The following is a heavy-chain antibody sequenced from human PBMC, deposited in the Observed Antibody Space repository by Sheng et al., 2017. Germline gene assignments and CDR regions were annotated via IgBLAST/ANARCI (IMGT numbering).Heavy chain of an antibody. V-gene: IGHV3-23*04. D-gene: IGHD3-22*01. Sequence: EVQLVESGGGLVQPRGSLRLSCSASGFTFSNYAMSWVRQAPGKGLEWVSSISGSGSDTYHADSVKGRFTISRDNSKNTLYLQMNSLRAEDTAVYYCAKDGFHTYYYDSSGYNDAFDMWGQGTMVTASS. J-gene: IGHJ3*02. CDR3: AKDGFHTYYYDSSGYNDAFDM. CDR1: GFTFSNYA. CDR2: ISGSGSDT.